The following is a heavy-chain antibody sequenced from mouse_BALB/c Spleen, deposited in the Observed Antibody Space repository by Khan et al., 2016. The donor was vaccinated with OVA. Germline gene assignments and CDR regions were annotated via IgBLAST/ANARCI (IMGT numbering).Heavy chain of an antibody. Sequence: EVELVESGGDLVKPGGSLKVSCSASGFTFSTFAMSWVRQTPEKRLEWVATISSGGDNIYYPDSVKGRFTISRDNAKNTLNLQMSSLRSEDTAMYFCARHSYGPFADWGQGILVTVSA. CDR2: ISSGGDNI. CDR1: GFTFSTFA. V-gene: IGHV5-9-3*01. J-gene: IGHJ3*01. D-gene: IGHD1-1*01. CDR3: ARHSYGPFAD.